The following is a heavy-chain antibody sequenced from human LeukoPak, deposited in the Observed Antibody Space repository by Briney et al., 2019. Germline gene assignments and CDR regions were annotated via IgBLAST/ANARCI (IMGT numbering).Heavy chain of an antibody. D-gene: IGHD4/OR15-4a*01. CDR2: ISTRINNT. CDR1: GSTFSSYG. J-gene: IGHJ3*02. CDR3: AKVLALGADYVDAFDI. V-gene: IGHV3-23*01. Sequence: GGSLRLSCAASGSTFSSYGMSWVRQAPGKGLEWVSGISTRINNTYYADSMKGRFTISRDNSKNTLYLQMNSLRAEDTAVYYCAKVLALGADYVDAFDIWGQGTMVTVSS.